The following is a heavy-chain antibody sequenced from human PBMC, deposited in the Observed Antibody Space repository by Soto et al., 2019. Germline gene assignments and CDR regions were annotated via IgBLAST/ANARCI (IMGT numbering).Heavy chain of an antibody. J-gene: IGHJ6*02. CDR1: GFTFSSYA. Sequence: PGGSLRLSCAASGFTFSSYAMSWVRQAPGKGLEWVSAISGSGVSTYYADSVKGRFTISRDNSKSTLYMQMNSLRAEDTAVYYCAGSGWTDYYYGMDVWGQGTTVTV. V-gene: IGHV3-23*01. D-gene: IGHD6-19*01. CDR3: AGSGWTDYYYGMDV. CDR2: ISGSGVST.